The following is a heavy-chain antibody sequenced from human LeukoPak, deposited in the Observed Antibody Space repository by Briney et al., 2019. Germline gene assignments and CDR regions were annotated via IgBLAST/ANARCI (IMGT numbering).Heavy chain of an antibody. D-gene: IGHD1-26*01. CDR3: AADDVQRGSYPNWIDP. V-gene: IGHV1-58*01. Sequence: SVKVSCKASGFTFTSSAVQWVRQARGQRLEWIGWIVVGSGNTNYAQKFQERVTITRDMSTSTAYMELSSLRSEDTAVYYCAADDVQRGSYPNWIDPWGQGTLVTVSS. J-gene: IGHJ5*02. CDR1: GFTFTSSA. CDR2: IVVGSGNT.